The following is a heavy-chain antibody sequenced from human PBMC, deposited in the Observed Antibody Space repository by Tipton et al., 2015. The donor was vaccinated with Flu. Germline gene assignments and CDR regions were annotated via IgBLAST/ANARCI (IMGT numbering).Heavy chain of an antibody. D-gene: IGHD1-7*01. CDR2: IIPIFGTA. CDR3: ARLPSSPELHYYYYMDV. Sequence: QSGPEVKKPGSSVKVSCKASGGTFSSYAISWVRQAPGQGLEWMGGIIPIFGTANYAQKFQGRVTITVDESTSTAYMELSSLRSEDTAVYYCARLPSSPELHYYYYMDVWGKGTTVTVSS. J-gene: IGHJ6*03. V-gene: IGHV1-69*01. CDR1: GGTFSSYA.